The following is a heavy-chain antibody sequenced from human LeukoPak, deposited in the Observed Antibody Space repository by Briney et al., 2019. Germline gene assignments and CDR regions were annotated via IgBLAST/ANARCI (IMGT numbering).Heavy chain of an antibody. CDR1: GYTFTGYY. CDR3: ARGDGDGPARRAFDI. D-gene: IGHD7-27*01. CDR2: IDPTSGDT. V-gene: IGHV1-2*02. Sequence: GASVKVSCKASGYTFTGYYMHWVRLAPGQGLEWMGWIDPTSGDTNYVQKFQGRVIMTRDTSISTAYMELSRVTSDDTAVYYCARGDGDGPARRAFDIWGQGTMVTVSS. J-gene: IGHJ3*02.